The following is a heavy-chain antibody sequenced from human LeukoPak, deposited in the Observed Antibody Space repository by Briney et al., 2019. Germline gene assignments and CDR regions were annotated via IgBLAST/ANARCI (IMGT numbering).Heavy chain of an antibody. J-gene: IGHJ4*02. CDR2: NYYSGIA. Sequence: SETLSLTCSVSGGSISGYYWSWLRQSPGKGLEWIGYNYYSGIANYNPSLNGRVTITVGTSKNQFSLKLNSVTAADTAVYYCTREGPPVGSTGYYGYWGQGTLVTVSS. CDR3: TREGPPVGSTGYYGY. V-gene: IGHV4-59*01. CDR1: GGSISGYY. D-gene: IGHD3-22*01.